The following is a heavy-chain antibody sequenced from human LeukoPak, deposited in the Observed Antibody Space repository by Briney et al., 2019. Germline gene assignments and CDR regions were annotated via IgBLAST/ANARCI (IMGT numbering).Heavy chain of an antibody. V-gene: IGHV1-46*01. CDR3: ARAMDDILTDYYGGFDY. CDR2: INPTGGST. D-gene: IGHD3-9*01. CDR1: GGTFSSYA. Sequence: GASVKVSCKASGGTFSSYAISWVRQAPGQGLEWMGIINPTGGSTSYAQKFQGRVTMTRDMSTSTVYMELSSLRSEDTAVYYCARAMDDILTDYYGGFDYWGQGTLVTVSS. J-gene: IGHJ4*02.